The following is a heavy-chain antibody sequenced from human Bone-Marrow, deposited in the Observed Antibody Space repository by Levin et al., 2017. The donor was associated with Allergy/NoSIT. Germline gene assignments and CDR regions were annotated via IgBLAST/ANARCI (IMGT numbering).Heavy chain of an antibody. Sequence: SETLSLTCTVSGGSVSSGSYYWSWIRQPPGKGLEWIGYIYYSGSTNYNPSLKSRVTISVDTSKNQFSLKLSSVTAADTAVYYCARVSGLNDILTGYYYYYGMDVWGQGTTVTVSS. V-gene: IGHV4-61*01. CDR1: GGSVSSGSYY. CDR2: IYYSGST. CDR3: ARVSGLNDILTGYYYYYGMDV. D-gene: IGHD3-9*01. J-gene: IGHJ6*02.